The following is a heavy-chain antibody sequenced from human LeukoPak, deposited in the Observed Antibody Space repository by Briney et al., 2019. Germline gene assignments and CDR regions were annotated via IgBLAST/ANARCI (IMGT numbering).Heavy chain of an antibody. CDR2: INHGGST. V-gene: IGHV4-34*01. Sequence: SETLSLTCAVYGGSFSGYYWSWIRQPPGKGLEWIGEINHGGSTNYNPSLKSRVTISVDTSKNQFSLKLSSVTAADTAVYYCARVRDRSSYFYDLDYWGQGTLVTVSS. J-gene: IGHJ4*02. CDR1: GGSFSGYY. CDR3: ARVRDRSSYFYDLDY. D-gene: IGHD3-22*01.